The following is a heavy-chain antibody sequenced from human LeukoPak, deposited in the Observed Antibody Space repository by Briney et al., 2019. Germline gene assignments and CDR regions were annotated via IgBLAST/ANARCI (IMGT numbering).Heavy chain of an antibody. V-gene: IGHV3-74*01. D-gene: IGHD5-24*01. CDR1: GFTFSSYW. Sequence: PGGSLRLSCAASGFTFSSYWMHWVRQAPGKGLVWVSRINSDGSSTSYADSVKSRFTISRDNAKNTLYLQMNSLRAEDTAVYYCARGDWMATIYAFDIWGQGTMVTISS. CDR2: INSDGSST. J-gene: IGHJ3*02. CDR3: ARGDWMATIYAFDI.